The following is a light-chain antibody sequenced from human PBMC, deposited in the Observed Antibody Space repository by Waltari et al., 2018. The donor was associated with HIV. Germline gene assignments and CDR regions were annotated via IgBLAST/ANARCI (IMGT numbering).Light chain of an antibody. CDR2: GVS. CDR1: QSIISNY. Sequence: EIVLTQSPGTLSLSPGERATLSCRASQSIISNYLAWYQQKPGQAPRLLIYGVSSRATGIPDRFSGSGSVTDFTLTISRLEPEDFALYYCQQYGDSPWTFGQGTKVQIK. V-gene: IGKV3-20*01. CDR3: QQYGDSPWT. J-gene: IGKJ1*01.